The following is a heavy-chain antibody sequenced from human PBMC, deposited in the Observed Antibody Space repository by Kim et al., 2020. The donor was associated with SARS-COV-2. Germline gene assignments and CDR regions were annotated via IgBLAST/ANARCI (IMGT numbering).Heavy chain of an antibody. CDR3: ATHEEALNWFDP. J-gene: IGHJ5*02. CDR2: IHYSGRA. Sequence: SETLSLTCTVSGGSISSNSCYWDWLRQPPGKPLEWIGNIHYSGRARYNPSLQSRVTLFVDTSKNQFSLRLTSGTAADMAIYYCATHEEALNWFDPWGRRILVTVSS. V-gene: IGHV4-39*01. CDR1: GGSISSNSCY.